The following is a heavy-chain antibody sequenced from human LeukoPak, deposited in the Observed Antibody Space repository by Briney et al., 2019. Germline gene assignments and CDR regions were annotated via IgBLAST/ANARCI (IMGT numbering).Heavy chain of an antibody. Sequence: ASVKVSCKASGYTFTSYAMHWVRQAPGQRLEWMGWINAGNGNTKYSQKFQGRVTITRDTSASTAYMELSSLRSEDTAVYYCARDQGVYYGSGIVGYYCGMDVWGKGTTVTVSS. CDR1: GYTFTSYA. CDR3: ARDQGVYYGSGIVGYYCGMDV. CDR2: INAGNGNT. J-gene: IGHJ6*04. V-gene: IGHV1-3*01. D-gene: IGHD3-10*01.